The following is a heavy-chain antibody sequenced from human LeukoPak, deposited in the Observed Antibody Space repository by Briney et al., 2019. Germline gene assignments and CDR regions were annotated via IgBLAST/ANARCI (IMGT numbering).Heavy chain of an antibody. J-gene: IGHJ4*02. D-gene: IGHD1-26*01. CDR3: AKGEGSFDY. Sequence: GGSLRLSCAASGFTFSSYAMNWVRQGPGKGLEWVSLISGSGGSTYYADSVKGRFIISRDNSKNTLYVQMDSLRAEDTAIYYCAKGEGSFDYWGQGTLVTVSS. CDR2: ISGSGGST. CDR1: GFTFSSYA. V-gene: IGHV3-23*01.